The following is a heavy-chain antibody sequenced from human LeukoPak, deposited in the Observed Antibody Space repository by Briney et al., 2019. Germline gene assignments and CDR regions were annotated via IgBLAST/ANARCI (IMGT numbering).Heavy chain of an antibody. Sequence: GGSLRLSCAASGFTFSSYDMHWVRQATGKGLEWVSAIGTAGDTYYPGSVKGRFTISRENAKNSLYLQMNSLRAEDTAVYYCARGDRYSSVDYWGQGTLVTASS. V-gene: IGHV3-13*01. CDR3: ARGDRYSSVDY. CDR1: GFTFSSYD. CDR2: IGTAGDT. D-gene: IGHD6-19*01. J-gene: IGHJ4*02.